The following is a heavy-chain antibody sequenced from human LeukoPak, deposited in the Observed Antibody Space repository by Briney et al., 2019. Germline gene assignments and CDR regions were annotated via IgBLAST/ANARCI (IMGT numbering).Heavy chain of an antibody. V-gene: IGHV3-30*02. J-gene: IGHJ4*02. CDR3: AKDHVAVAVRRLGYFDY. D-gene: IGHD6-19*01. CDR2: IRYDGSNK. CDR1: GFTFSSYG. Sequence: PGGSLRLSCAASGFTFSSYGMHWVRQAPGKGLEGVAFIRYDGSNKYYADSVKGRFTISRDNSKNTLYLQMNSLRAEDTAVYYCAKDHVAVAVRRLGYFDYWGQGTLVTVSS.